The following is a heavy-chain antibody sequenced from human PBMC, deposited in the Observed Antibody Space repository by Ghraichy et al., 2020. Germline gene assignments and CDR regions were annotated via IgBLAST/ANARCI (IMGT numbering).Heavy chain of an antibody. Sequence: GESLNISCAASGFTFSNYAMSWVRQAPGKGLEWVSGISDSGGNTYYADSVKGRFTISRDNSKNTLYLQMTSLRAEDTAVYYCAKDSYSSSPPYAFDIWGQGTMVTVSS. V-gene: IGHV3-23*01. CDR2: ISDSGGNT. CDR1: GFTFSNYA. CDR3: AKDSYSSSPPYAFDI. J-gene: IGHJ3*02. D-gene: IGHD6-13*01.